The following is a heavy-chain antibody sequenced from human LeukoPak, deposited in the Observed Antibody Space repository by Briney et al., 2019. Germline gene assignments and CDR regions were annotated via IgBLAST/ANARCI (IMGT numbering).Heavy chain of an antibody. CDR1: GYTFSSFA. V-gene: IGHV3-23*01. D-gene: IGHD1-26*01. CDR2: ISDSGGST. J-gene: IGHJ5*02. CDR3: AKEGVGIVGAA. Sequence: GGSLRLSCAASGYTFSSFAKSWVRQAPGKGLEWGSAISDSGGSTYYADPVKGRFTISRDNSKNTLYLQMNSPRAEDTAVYYCAKEGVGIVGAAWGQGTLVTVSS.